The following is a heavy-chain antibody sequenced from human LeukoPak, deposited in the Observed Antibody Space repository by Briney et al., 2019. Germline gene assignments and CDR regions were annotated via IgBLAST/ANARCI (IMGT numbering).Heavy chain of an antibody. D-gene: IGHD6-13*01. J-gene: IGHJ4*02. CDR2: ISYDGSNR. CDR3: ARGSSWNPYYFDY. Sequence: GGSLRLSCAASGFTFSTYAMHWVRQAPGKGLEWVAIISYDGSNRYYADSVKGRFTISRDNSKNTLYLQMNSLRAEDTDVYYCARGSSWNPYYFDYWGQGTLVTVSS. V-gene: IGHV3-30*04. CDR1: GFTFSTYA.